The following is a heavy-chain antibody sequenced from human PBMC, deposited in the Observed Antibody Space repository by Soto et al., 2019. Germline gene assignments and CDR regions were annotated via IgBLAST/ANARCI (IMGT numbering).Heavy chain of an antibody. V-gene: IGHV3-21*01. D-gene: IGHD3-10*01. CDR2: ISSSSSYI. J-gene: IGHJ5*02. Sequence: EVQLVESGGGLVKPGGSLRLSCAASGFTFSSYSMNWVRQAPGKGLEWVSSISSSSSYIYYADSVKGRFTISRDNAKNARYLQMISMRAEDTAVYYCARDTYYYGSGSYSPWGQGTLVTVSS. CDR1: GFTFSSYS. CDR3: ARDTYYYGSGSYSP.